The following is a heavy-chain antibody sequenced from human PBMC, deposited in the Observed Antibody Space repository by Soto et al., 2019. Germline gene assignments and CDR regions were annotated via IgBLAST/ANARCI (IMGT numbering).Heavy chain of an antibody. Sequence: SETLSLTCTVSGGSISPYYWSWIRQPPGKGLEWIGYIYYSGSTNYNPSLKSRVTISVDTSKNQFSLKLSSVTAADTAVYYCAREGSSGYPVDYWGQGTLVTVSS. V-gene: IGHV4-59*01. CDR2: IYYSGST. CDR3: AREGSSGYPVDY. CDR1: GGSISPYY. J-gene: IGHJ4*02. D-gene: IGHD3-22*01.